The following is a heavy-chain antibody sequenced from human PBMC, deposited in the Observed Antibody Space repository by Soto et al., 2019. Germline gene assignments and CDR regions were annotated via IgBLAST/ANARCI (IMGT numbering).Heavy chain of an antibody. D-gene: IGHD2-21*02. CDR3: AKARHSGDFAGSYDS. CDR2: IGGRGGNA. CDR1: GFSFIDYA. V-gene: IGHV3-23*01. J-gene: IGHJ5*02. Sequence: EGSLRLSCAASGFSFIDYAINWVRQVPGRGLEYVAGIGGRGGNAFYADSMKGRFSISRDNSKNTVYLHMHNPRVDDSAMYYCAKARHSGDFAGSYDSWGQGTLVTVSS.